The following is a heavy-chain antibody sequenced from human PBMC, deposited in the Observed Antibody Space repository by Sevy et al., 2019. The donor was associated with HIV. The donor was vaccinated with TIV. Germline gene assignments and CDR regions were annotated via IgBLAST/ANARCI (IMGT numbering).Heavy chain of an antibody. V-gene: IGHV3-23*01. CDR3: ARERWTRPHDY. Sequence: GGCLRLSCAASGFAFYDYRMSWIRQAPGKGLEWVATLSFGCGKINYADSVKGRFTISIDNSKNSFYLQMDNLRVEDTALYYCARERWTRPHDYWGQGTRVTVSS. CDR2: LSFGCGKI. J-gene: IGHJ4*02. D-gene: IGHD2-15*01. CDR1: GFAFYDYR.